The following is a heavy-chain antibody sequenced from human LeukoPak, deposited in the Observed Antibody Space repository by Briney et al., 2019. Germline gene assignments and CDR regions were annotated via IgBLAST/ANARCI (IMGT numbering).Heavy chain of an antibody. Sequence: PGRSLRLSCAAFGFTFSSYGVHWVRQAPGKGLEWVAVISYDGSNKYYADSVKGRFTISRDNSKNTLYLQMNSLRAEDTAVYYCAKVSPHYDILTHSASYFDYWGQGTLVTVSS. CDR1: GFTFSSYG. D-gene: IGHD3-9*01. CDR2: ISYDGSNK. V-gene: IGHV3-30*18. CDR3: AKVSPHYDILTHSASYFDY. J-gene: IGHJ4*02.